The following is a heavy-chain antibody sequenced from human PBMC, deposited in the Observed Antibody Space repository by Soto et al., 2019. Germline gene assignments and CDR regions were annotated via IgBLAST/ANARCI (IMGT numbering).Heavy chain of an antibody. D-gene: IGHD6-19*01. Sequence: PEGSLRLSCAASGFPFSNYAMSWVRQPPGKGLQWVSSISGSDATTYYADSVKGRFTISRDNSKNTLYLQMNGLGVEDTALYYCAKVGVRSISGVNHFDSWGQGTLVTVSS. V-gene: IGHV3-23*01. CDR3: AKVGVRSISGVNHFDS. J-gene: IGHJ4*02. CDR1: GFPFSNYA. CDR2: ISGSDATT.